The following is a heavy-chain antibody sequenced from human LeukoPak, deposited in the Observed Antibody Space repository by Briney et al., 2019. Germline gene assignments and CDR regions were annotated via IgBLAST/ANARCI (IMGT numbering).Heavy chain of an antibody. CDR2: ISSSSSYI. CDR1: GYTFSSYS. CDR3: ARDLLGALYSSSVG. Sequence: GGSLRLSCAASGYTFSSYSMNWVRQAPGKGLEWVSSISSSSSYIYYADSVKGRFTISRDNAKNSLYLQMNSLRAEDTAVYYCARDLLGALYSSSVGWGQGTLVTVSS. D-gene: IGHD6-6*01. J-gene: IGHJ4*02. V-gene: IGHV3-21*01.